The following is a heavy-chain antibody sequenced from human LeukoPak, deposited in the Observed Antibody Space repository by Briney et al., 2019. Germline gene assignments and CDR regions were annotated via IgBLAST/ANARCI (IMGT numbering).Heavy chain of an antibody. Sequence: SETLSLTCAVYGGSFSGYYWSWIRQPPGKGLEWIGEINHSGSTNYNPSLKSRVTISEDTSKNQFSLKLSSVTAADTAVYYCASGRKIAAAGVDYWGQGTLVTVSS. CDR2: INHSGST. V-gene: IGHV4-34*01. J-gene: IGHJ4*02. D-gene: IGHD6-13*01. CDR3: ASGRKIAAAGVDY. CDR1: GGSFSGYY.